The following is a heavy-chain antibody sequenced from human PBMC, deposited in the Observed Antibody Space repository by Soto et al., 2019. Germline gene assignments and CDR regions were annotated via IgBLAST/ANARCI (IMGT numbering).Heavy chain of an antibody. D-gene: IGHD5-12*01. CDR3: ARGERVVAKTGYYYGMDV. CDR1: GGSISSGDYY. Sequence: PSETLSLTCTVSGGSISSGDYYWSWIRQPPGKGLEWIGYIYYSGSTYYNPSLKSRVTISVDTSKNQFSLKLSSVTAADTAVYYCARGERVVAKTGYYYGMDVWGQGTTVTVSS. J-gene: IGHJ6*02. CDR2: IYYSGST. V-gene: IGHV4-30-4*01.